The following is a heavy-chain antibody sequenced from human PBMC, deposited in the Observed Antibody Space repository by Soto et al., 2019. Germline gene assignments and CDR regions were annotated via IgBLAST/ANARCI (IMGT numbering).Heavy chain of an antibody. D-gene: IGHD6-6*01. CDR3: ARGIGTGQLGT. Sequence: SVKVSCKASGYTFTRYTMNWVRQAPGQRLEWMGWINPDNGNTKSSQKFQDRVIITRDTSASTAYMDLSSLRSEDTAVYYCARGIGTGQLGTWGQGTLSTVSS. V-gene: IGHV1-3*01. CDR2: INPDNGNT. J-gene: IGHJ5*02. CDR1: GYTFTRYT.